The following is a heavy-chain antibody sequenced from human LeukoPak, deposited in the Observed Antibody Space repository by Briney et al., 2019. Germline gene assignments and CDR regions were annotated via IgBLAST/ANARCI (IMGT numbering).Heavy chain of an antibody. CDR1: GYTFTSYG. CDR2: ISAYNGNT. Sequence: GASVKVSCKASGYTFTSYGISWVRDAPGQGLEWVGWISAYNGNTNYAQKLQGRVTMTTDTSTSTAYMELRSLRSDDTAVYYCVRDTNSEDFWSGYFVYWGQGTLVTVSS. J-gene: IGHJ4*02. V-gene: IGHV1-18*01. CDR3: VRDTNSEDFWSGYFVY. D-gene: IGHD3-3*01.